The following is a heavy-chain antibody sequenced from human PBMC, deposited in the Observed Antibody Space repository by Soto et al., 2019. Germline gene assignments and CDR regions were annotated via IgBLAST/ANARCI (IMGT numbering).Heavy chain of an antibody. D-gene: IGHD4-17*01. CDR3: AHSGDYDLLTFDH. J-gene: IGHJ4*02. CDR1: GFSLSTYHMG. CDR2: IYWDDDK. V-gene: IGHV2-5*02. Sequence: QITLKESGPTLVRPAQTLTLTCDFSGFSLSTYHMGVAWIRQPPGKALEWLALIYWDDDKRYSPSLKDRLAISKDTSSNQVVLTITNIYNGDSATYFCAHSGDYDLLTFDHWGPGTLVTVSS.